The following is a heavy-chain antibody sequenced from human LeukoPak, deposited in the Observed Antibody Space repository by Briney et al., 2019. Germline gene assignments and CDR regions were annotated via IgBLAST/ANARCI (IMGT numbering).Heavy chain of an antibody. V-gene: IGHV4-38-2*01. J-gene: IGHJ6*04. D-gene: IGHD3-10*01. CDR1: GYSINSGYL. CDR2: IFHSGTT. CDR3: ARALRSGSNYFFYGMEV. Sequence: PTTLYLTCDVSGYSINSGYLWGWIRQPPGKGLEYIGTIFHSGTTYYNPSLKSRVTISLDTSTNDFSLKLSSVTAADTAVYYCARALRSGSNYFFYGMEVWGKGTTVTVSS.